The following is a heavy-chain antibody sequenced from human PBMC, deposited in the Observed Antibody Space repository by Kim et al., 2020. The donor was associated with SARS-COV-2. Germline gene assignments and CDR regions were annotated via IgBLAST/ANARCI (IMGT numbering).Heavy chain of an antibody. CDR1: GYSFTSYW. CDR3: SRGGFGGYFDCLDY. J-gene: IGHJ4*02. D-gene: IGHD3-9*01. V-gene: IGHV5-51*01. CDR2: IYPGDSDT. Sequence: GESLKISCKGSGYSFTSYWIGWVRQMPGKGLEWMGIIYPGDSDTRCSQSFQGQVTIPADKSISTAYLQWSCLKASDTAMYYCSRGGFGGYFDCLDYWAQGTLVTVSS.